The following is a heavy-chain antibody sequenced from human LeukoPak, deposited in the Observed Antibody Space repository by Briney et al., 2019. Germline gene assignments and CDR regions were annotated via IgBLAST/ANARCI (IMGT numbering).Heavy chain of an antibody. Sequence: PSETLSLTCTVSGGSISSGSYYWSWIRQPAGKGLEWNGRIYTSGSTNYNPSLKSRVTISVDTSKNQFSLKLSSVTAADTAVYYCAREDSSWYRGGYFDYWGQGTLVTVSS. J-gene: IGHJ4*02. CDR3: AREDSSWYRGGYFDY. CDR1: GGSISSGSYY. CDR2: IYTSGST. V-gene: IGHV4-61*02. D-gene: IGHD6-13*01.